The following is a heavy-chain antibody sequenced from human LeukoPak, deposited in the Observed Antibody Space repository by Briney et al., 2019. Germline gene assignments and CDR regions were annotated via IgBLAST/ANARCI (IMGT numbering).Heavy chain of an antibody. J-gene: IGHJ4*02. CDR1: GFTFRDYA. Sequence: GASLRLSCAASGFTFRDYAMTWVRQAPGKGPEWVSTFSAGGNRTYYADSVKGRFIITRDNSKNTLYLQMNSLRAEDTAVYYCAKVLSKIYIYGPFDYWGQGSLVTVSS. D-gene: IGHD3-10*01. CDR2: FSAGGNRT. CDR3: AKVLSKIYIYGPFDY. V-gene: IGHV3-23*01.